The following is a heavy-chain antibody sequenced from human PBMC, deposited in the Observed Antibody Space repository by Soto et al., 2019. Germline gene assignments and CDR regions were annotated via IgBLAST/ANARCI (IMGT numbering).Heavy chain of an antibody. V-gene: IGHV3-23*01. CDR1: GFTFSSYA. Sequence: PGGSLRLSCAASGFTFSSYAMSWVRQAPGKGLEWVSAISGSGGSTYYADSVKGRFTISRDNSKNTLYLQMNSLRAEDTAVYYCVCPQPPPFYGSGSYHLIAYYFDYWGQGTLVSVSS. J-gene: IGHJ4*02. D-gene: IGHD3-10*01. CDR2: ISGSGGST. CDR3: VCPQPPPFYGSGSYHLIAYYFDY.